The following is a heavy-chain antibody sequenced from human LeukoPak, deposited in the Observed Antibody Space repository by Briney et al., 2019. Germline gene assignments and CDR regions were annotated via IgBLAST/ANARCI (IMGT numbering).Heavy chain of an antibody. CDR1: GFTFSSYS. D-gene: IGHD3-22*01. V-gene: IGHV3-21*01. Sequence: PGGSLRLSCAASGFTFSSYSMNWVRQAPGKGLEWVSSISCSRSYIYYADSVKGRFTISRDNAKNSLYLQTNSLRAEDTAVYYCARGGGSSEGTYYYDSSGYLGYWGQGTLVTVSS. CDR2: ISCSRSYI. CDR3: ARGGGSSEGTYYYDSSGYLGY. J-gene: IGHJ4*02.